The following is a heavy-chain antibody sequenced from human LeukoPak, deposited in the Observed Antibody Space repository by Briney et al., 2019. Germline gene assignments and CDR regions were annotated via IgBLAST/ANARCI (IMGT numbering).Heavy chain of an antibody. CDR2: INHSGST. CDR3: ARGYRGYSSSWYHY. J-gene: IGHJ4*02. D-gene: IGHD6-13*01. V-gene: IGHV4-34*01. Sequence: PSETLSLTCAVSGGSFSGYYWSWVRQPPGKGLEWIGEINHSGSTNYNPSLKSRVTISVDTSKNQFSLKLHSVTAADTAVYYCARGYRGYSSSWYHYWGEETLVTVSS. CDR1: GGSFSGYY.